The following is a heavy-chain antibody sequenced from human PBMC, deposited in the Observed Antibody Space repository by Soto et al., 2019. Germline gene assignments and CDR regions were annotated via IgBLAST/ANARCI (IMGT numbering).Heavy chain of an antibody. Sequence: QVQLVQSGAEVKKPGASVKVSCKASGYTFTSYGISWVRQAPGQGLEWMGWISAYNGDTNYAQKLHGRVTMTTDTSTSTAYMELRSLRSDDTAVYYCARDSDFWSGYRKGGLDYWGQGTLVTVSS. CDR2: ISAYNGDT. D-gene: IGHD3-3*01. J-gene: IGHJ4*02. V-gene: IGHV1-18*01. CDR1: GYTFTSYG. CDR3: ARDSDFWSGYRKGGLDY.